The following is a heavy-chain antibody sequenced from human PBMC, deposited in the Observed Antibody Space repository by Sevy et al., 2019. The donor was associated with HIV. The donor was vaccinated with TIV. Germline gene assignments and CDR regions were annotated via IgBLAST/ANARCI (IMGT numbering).Heavy chain of an antibody. V-gene: IGHV1-2*02. J-gene: IGHJ6*03. CDR1: EYTFTGYY. Sequence: ASVKVSCRTSEYTFTGYYMHWVRQAPGQGLEWMGWINPNTGGTNYAQTFQGRFTVTRDTSIRTFYMRVSSLRSDDTAVYYRARSRTRIAVPGGRNGSHFYYYMDVWGKGTTVTVSS. D-gene: IGHD6-19*01. CDR3: ARSRTRIAVPGGRNGSHFYYYMDV. CDR2: INPNTGGT.